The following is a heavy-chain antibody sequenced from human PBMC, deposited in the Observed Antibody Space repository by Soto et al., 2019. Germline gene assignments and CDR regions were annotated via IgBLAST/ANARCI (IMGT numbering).Heavy chain of an antibody. J-gene: IGHJ4*02. V-gene: IGHV3-74*01. D-gene: IGHD3-3*01. Sequence: GGSLRLSCAASGFLFSNNWMHWVRQTPEEGLVWVSRISGDGSSVYYEDSVRSRFIISRDNTRNTLYLHMDSLRAEDKGVYYCATGASRNFFDYWGLGTLVTV. CDR2: ISGDGSSV. CDR3: ATGASRNFFDY. CDR1: GFLFSNNW.